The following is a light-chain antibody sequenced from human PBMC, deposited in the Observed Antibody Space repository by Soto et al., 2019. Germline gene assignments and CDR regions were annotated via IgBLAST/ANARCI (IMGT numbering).Light chain of an antibody. CDR2: GAS. CDR3: QQYGSSPLT. Sequence: DIVLTHSPGTLSLSPGERATLSCRASQSVSSSYLAWYQQKPGQAPRLLIYGASSRATGIPDRFSGSGSGTDFTLTISRLEPEDFAVYYCQQYGSSPLTFGQGTKV. CDR1: QSVSSSY. V-gene: IGKV3-20*01. J-gene: IGKJ1*01.